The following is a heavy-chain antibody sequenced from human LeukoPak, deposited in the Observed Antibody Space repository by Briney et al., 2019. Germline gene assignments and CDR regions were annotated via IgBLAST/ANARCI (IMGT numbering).Heavy chain of an antibody. CDR3: ARASGDSDYFDY. Sequence: PGGSLRLSCAAPGFTVSSNYMSWVRQAPGKGLEWVSVIYSGGSTYYADSVKGRFTISRDNSKNTLYLQMNSLRAEDTAVYYCARASGDSDYFDYWGQGTLVTVSS. J-gene: IGHJ4*02. CDR2: IYSGGST. CDR1: GFTVSSNY. D-gene: IGHD3-10*01. V-gene: IGHV3-53*01.